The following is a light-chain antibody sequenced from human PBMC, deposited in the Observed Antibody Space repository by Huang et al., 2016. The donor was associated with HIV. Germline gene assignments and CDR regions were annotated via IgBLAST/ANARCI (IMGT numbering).Light chain of an antibody. CDR3: QQSYSALSS. Sequence: IQMTQSPTSLSASVGDRVSIACRASQSISTYLNWYQQKPGKAPKLLISSASALHSGVQSRFSGSGSGTDFTLNIRGLQLDDFATYYCQQSYSALSSFGPGTRL. V-gene: IGKV1-39*01. J-gene: IGKJ5*01. CDR2: SAS. CDR1: QSISTY.